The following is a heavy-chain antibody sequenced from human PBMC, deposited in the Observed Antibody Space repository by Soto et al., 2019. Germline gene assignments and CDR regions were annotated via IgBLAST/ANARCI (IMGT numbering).Heavy chain of an antibody. V-gene: IGHV4-30-2*01. D-gene: IGHD2-15*01. CDR2: IYHSGST. CDR1: GGSISSGGYS. Sequence: ASETLSLTCAVSGGSISSGGYSWSWIRQPPGKGLEWIGYIYHSGSTYYNPSLKSRVTISVDRSKNQFSLKLSSVTAADTAVYYCARQVVVAATGVRWFDPWGQGTLV. CDR3: ARQVVVAATGVRWFDP. J-gene: IGHJ5*02.